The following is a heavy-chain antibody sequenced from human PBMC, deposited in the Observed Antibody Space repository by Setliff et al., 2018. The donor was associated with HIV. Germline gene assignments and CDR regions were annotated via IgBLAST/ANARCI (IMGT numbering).Heavy chain of an antibody. CDR1: AGSISSSNYY. CDR2: IYYSYSRENT. CDR3: AAELQGHSSGWPNY. J-gene: IGHJ4*02. V-gene: IGHV4-39*07. D-gene: IGHD6-19*01. Sequence: PSETLSLTCTVSAGSISSSNYYWGWIRQPPGKGLEWIGSIYYSYSRENTYYNPSLRSRVTISVDTTRNQFSLKRRAVTAAETAVYYWAAELQGHSSGWPNYWGQGTLVTVSS.